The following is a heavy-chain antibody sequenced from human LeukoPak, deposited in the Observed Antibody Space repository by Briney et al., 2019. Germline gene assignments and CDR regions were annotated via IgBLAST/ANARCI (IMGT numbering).Heavy chain of an antibody. CDR3: ASYKHWFDP. D-gene: IGHD5-24*01. J-gene: IGHJ5*02. CDR1: GGSISSYY. Sequence: SETLSLTCTVSGGSISSYYWSWIRQPPGKGLEWIGYIYYSGSTNYNPSLKSRVTISVDTSKNQFSLKLSSVTAADTAVYYCASYKHWFDPWGQGTLVTVSS. CDR2: IYYSGST. V-gene: IGHV4-59*08.